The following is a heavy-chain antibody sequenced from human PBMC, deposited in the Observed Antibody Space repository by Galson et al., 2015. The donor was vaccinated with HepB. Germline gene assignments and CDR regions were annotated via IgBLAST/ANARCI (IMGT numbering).Heavy chain of an antibody. CDR3: VKDTAVYYCARALGSSGYYMYYFDY. J-gene: IGHJ4*02. CDR2: ISWNAESF. D-gene: IGHD3-22*01. V-gene: IGHV3-9*01. Sequence: SLRLSCAASGFTFDDYAMHWARQAPGKGLEWVSGISWNAESFAYADAVEGRFTISRDNAQNSLFLQMNSLTTEDTAFYFCVKDTAVYYCARALGSSGYYMYYFDYWGQGTLVTVSS. CDR1: GFTFDDYA.